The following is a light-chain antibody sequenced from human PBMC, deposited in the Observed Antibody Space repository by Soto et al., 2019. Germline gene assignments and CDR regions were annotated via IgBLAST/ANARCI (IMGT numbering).Light chain of an antibody. Sequence: EIVLTQSPATLSLSPGEGATLSCRASQSSGSNLAWYQQKPGQAPRLFIYDASNRATGIPARFSGSGSGTDFTLTISSLEAEDFAVYYCQQRTDWPLTFGGGTKVEIK. CDR1: QSSGSN. CDR2: DAS. V-gene: IGKV3-11*01. J-gene: IGKJ4*01. CDR3: QQRTDWPLT.